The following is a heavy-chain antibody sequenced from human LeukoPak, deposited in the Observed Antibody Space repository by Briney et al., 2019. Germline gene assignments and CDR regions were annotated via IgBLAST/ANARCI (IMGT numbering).Heavy chain of an antibody. CDR2: IRQDGSEK. J-gene: IGHJ4*02. CDR3: GRDEYASGSHYL. CDR1: GFTFSNYW. D-gene: IGHD3-10*01. V-gene: IGHV3-7*01. Sequence: PGGSLRLSCAASGFTFSNYWMTWVRQAPGKGLEWVANIRQDGSEKYYVDSVKGRFTISRDNAKNSLYLQMNSLRAEDTAVYYCGRDEYASGSHYLWGQGTLVTVSS.